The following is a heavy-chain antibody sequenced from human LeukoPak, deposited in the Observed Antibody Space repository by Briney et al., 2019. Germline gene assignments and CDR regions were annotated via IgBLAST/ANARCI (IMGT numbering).Heavy chain of an antibody. D-gene: IGHD6-19*01. V-gene: IGHV3-48*01. CDR2: ITSSSKTI. J-gene: IGHJ4*02. CDR1: GFIFSDYT. CDR3: AKDHQDPVAGTTDFDY. Sequence: GGSLRLSCAASGFIFSDYTMNWVRQTPGKGLEWVSSITSSSKTIHYADSVKGRFTISRDNSKNTLYLQMNSLRAEDTAVYYCAKDHQDPVAGTTDFDYWGQGTLVTVSS.